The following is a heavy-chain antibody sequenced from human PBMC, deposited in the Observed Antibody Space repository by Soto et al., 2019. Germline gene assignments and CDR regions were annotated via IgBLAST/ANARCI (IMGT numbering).Heavy chain of an antibody. CDR1: GGTFSSYA. J-gene: IGHJ5*02. V-gene: IGHV1-69*13. D-gene: IGHD6-19*01. Sequence: SVKVSFKASGGTFSSYAISWVRQAPGQGLEWMGGIIPIFGTANYAQKFQGRVTITADESTSTAYMELSSLRSEDTAVYYCAKSIAVAGIYWFDPWGQGTLVTVSS. CDR2: IIPIFGTA. CDR3: AKSIAVAGIYWFDP.